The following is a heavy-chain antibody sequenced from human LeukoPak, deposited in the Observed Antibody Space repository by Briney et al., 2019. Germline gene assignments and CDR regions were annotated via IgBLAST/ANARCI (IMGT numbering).Heavy chain of an antibody. D-gene: IGHD2-2*02. CDR2: IYSGGST. CDR1: GFTVSSNY. CDR3: ARDESRAYPLDY. Sequence: GGSLRLSCAASGFTVSSNYMSWVRQAPGKGLEWVSVIYSGGSTYYADAVKGRFTISRDNSKNTLYLQMNSLRAEDTAVYYCARDESRAYPLDYWGQGTLVTVSS. J-gene: IGHJ4*02. V-gene: IGHV3-53*01.